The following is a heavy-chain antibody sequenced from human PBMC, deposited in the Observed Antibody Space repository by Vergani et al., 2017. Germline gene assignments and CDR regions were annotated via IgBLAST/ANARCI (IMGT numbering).Heavy chain of an antibody. J-gene: IGHJ6*02. CDR2: ISAYNGNT. D-gene: IGHD6-13*01. Sequence: QVQLVQSGAEVKKPGASVKVSCKASGYTFTSYGISWVRQAPGQGLEWMGWISAYNGNTNYAQKLQGRVTMTTDTSTSTAYMELRSLRSDDTAVYYCASQVGDSSSWYGVYYYYGMDVWGQGTTVTVSS. V-gene: IGHV1-18*01. CDR1: GYTFTSYG. CDR3: ASQVGDSSSWYGVYYYYGMDV.